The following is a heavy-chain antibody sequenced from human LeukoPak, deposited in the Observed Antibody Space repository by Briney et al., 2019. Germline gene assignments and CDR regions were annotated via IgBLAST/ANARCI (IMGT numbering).Heavy chain of an antibody. CDR3: ARDQDDILTGYSTYFDH. CDR1: GFTFSSYS. Sequence: PGGSLRLSCAASGFTFSSYSMNWVRQAPGKGLEWVSSISSSSSYIYYADSVKGRFTISRDNAKNSLYLQMNSLRAEDTAVYYCARDQDDILTGYSTYFDHWGQGTLVTVSS. D-gene: IGHD3-9*01. J-gene: IGHJ4*02. CDR2: ISSSSSYI. V-gene: IGHV3-21*01.